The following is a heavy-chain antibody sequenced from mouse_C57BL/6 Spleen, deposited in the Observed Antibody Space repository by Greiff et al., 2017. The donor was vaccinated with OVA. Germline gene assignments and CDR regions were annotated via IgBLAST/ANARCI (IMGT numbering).Heavy chain of an antibody. V-gene: IGHV5-6*01. D-gene: IGHD2-4*01. J-gene: IGHJ3*01. CDR2: ISSGGSYT. CDR3: ARRGYDYDEFAY. Sequence: EVQLQQSGGDLVKPGGSLKLSCAASGFTFSSYGMSWVRQTPDKRLEWVATISSGGSYTYYPDSVKGRFTISRDNAKNTLYLQMSSLKSEDTAMYYCARRGYDYDEFAYWGQGTLVTVSA. CDR1: GFTFSSYG.